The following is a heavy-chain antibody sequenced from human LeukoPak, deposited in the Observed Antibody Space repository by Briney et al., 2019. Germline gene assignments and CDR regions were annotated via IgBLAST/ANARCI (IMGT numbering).Heavy chain of an antibody. Sequence: GGSLRLSCAASGFTFSNYNMNWVRQAPGKGLEWVSVISYDGSYKYYADSVKGRFTISRDNSKNTLYLQMNSLRPEDTAVYYCARDLHCSGGSCYSGLHYWGQGTLVTVSS. J-gene: IGHJ4*02. D-gene: IGHD2-15*01. CDR2: ISYDGSYK. CDR1: GFTFSNYN. CDR3: ARDLHCSGGSCYSGLHY. V-gene: IGHV3-30*03.